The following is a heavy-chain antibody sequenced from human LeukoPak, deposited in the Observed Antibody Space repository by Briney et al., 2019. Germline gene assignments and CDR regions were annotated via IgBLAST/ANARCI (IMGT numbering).Heavy chain of an antibody. V-gene: IGHV3-23*01. CDR1: GFTFNNYA. CDR2: ISNSGGST. Sequence: GGSLRLSCAASGFTFNNYAMTWVRQAPGRGLEWVSTISNSGGSTYYADSVKGRLTISRDNSKNTLYLQMNSLKAEDTALYYCAKDWEYYDSSGYKSFAEYFQHWGQGTLVTVSS. J-gene: IGHJ1*01. D-gene: IGHD3-22*01. CDR3: AKDWEYYDSSGYKSFAEYFQH.